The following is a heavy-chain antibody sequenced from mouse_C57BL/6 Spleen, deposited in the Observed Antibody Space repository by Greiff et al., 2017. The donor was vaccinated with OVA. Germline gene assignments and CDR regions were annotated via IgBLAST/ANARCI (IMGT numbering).Heavy chain of an antibody. V-gene: IGHV5-16*01. CDR1: GFTFSDYY. D-gene: IGHD1-1*01. Sequence: EVKLMESEGGLVQPGSSMKLSCTASGFTFSDYYMAWVRQVPEKGLEWVANINYDGSSTYYLDSLKSRFIISRDNAKNILYLQMSSLKSEDTATYYCARDGHYYGSTYWYFDVWGTGTTVTVSS. J-gene: IGHJ1*03. CDR3: ARDGHYYGSTYWYFDV. CDR2: INYDGSST.